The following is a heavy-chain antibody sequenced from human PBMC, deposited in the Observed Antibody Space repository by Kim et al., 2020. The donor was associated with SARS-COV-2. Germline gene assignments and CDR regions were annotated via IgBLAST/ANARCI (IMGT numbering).Heavy chain of an antibody. J-gene: IGHJ5*02. V-gene: IGHV3-74*01. Sequence: GGSLRLSCAASGFTFSSYWMHWVRQAPGKGLVWVSRINSDASSTSYADSVKGRFTISRDNAKNTLYLQMNSLRAEDTAVDYCARDVNSYNWFDHWGQGTLVTVSS. CDR2: INSDASST. CDR1: GFTFSSYW. D-gene: IGHD1-20*01. CDR3: ARDVNSYNWFDH.